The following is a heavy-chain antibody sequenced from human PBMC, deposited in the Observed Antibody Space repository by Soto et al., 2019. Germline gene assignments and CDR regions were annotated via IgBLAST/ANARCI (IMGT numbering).Heavy chain of an antibody. CDR3: AREQEVRSGYNWNPNYYYYGMDV. D-gene: IGHD1-20*01. CDR2: TYYRSKWYN. Sequence: SPTLSLTCAISGDSVSSNSAAWNWIRQSPSRGLEWLGRTYYRSKWYNDYAVSVKSRITINPDTSKNQFSLQLNSVTPEDTAVYYCAREQEVRSGYNWNPNYYYYGMDVWGQGTTVTVSS. V-gene: IGHV6-1*01. J-gene: IGHJ6*02. CDR1: GDSVSSNSAA.